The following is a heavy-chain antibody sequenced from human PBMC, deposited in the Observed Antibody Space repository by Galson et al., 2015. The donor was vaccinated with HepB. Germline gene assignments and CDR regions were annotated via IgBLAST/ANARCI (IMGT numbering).Heavy chain of an antibody. CDR3: AKDPHRSTGVWWFDP. V-gene: IGHV3-23*01. CDR1: GFMFSNYG. D-gene: IGHD2-2*01. J-gene: IGHJ5*02. Sequence: LRLSCAASGFMFSNYGMSWIRQAPGKGLEWVSTISGSGAGTSYADSVKGRFTISRDNSKNTLYLQMNSLRAEDTALYYCAKDPHRSTGVWWFDPWGQGTLVTVSS. CDR2: ISGSGAGT.